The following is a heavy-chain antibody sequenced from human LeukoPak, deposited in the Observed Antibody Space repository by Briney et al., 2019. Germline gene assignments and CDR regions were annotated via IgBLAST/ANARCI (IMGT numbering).Heavy chain of an antibody. D-gene: IGHD3-10*01. J-gene: IGHJ4*02. V-gene: IGHV4-34*01. CDR2: INHSGST. Sequence: PSETLSLTCAVSGGSFSGYYWSWIRQPPGKGLEWIGEINHSGSTNYNPSLKSRVTISVDTSKNQFSLKLSSVTAADTAVYYCARGHYYGSGSYYKVVRKMYYFDYWGQGTLVTVSS. CDR3: ARGHYYGSGSYYKVVRKMYYFDY. CDR1: GGSFSGYY.